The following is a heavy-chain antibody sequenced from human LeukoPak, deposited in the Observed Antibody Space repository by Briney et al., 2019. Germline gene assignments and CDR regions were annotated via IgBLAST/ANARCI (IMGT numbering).Heavy chain of an antibody. D-gene: IGHD3-22*01. V-gene: IGHV4-34*01. J-gene: IGHJ3*02. CDR3: ARVYYYDSSGYFPFAFDI. CDR1: GGSFSGYY. CDR2: INHSGST. Sequence: PSETLSLTCAVYGGSFSGYYWSWLRQPPGKGVEWVGEINHSGSTNYNPSLKSRVTISVDTSKNQFSLKLSSVTAADTAVYYCARVYYYDSSGYFPFAFDIWGQGTMVTVSS.